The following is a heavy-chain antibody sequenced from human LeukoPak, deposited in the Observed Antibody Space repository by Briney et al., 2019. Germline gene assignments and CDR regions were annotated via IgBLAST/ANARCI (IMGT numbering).Heavy chain of an antibody. CDR3: ARGRGYSYGSFDY. CDR2: IWYDGSNK. J-gene: IGHJ4*02. CDR1: GFTFSSYG. Sequence: PGGSLRLSCAASGFTFSSYGMHWVRQAPGKGLEWVAVIWYDGSNKYYADSVKGRFTISRDNSENTLYLQMNSLRAEDTAVYYCARGRGYSYGSFDYWGQGTLVTVSS. D-gene: IGHD5-18*01. V-gene: IGHV3-33*01.